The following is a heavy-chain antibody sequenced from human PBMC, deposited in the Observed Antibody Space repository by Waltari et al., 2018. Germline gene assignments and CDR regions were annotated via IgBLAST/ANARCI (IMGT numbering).Heavy chain of an antibody. CDR1: GGSISSYY. Sequence: QVQLQESGPGLVKPSETLSLTCTVSGGSISSYYWSWIRQPAGKGLEWIGRIYTSGRTNYNPSRKSRVTMSVDTSKNQFSLKLSSVTAADTAVYYCAGHDLRYYYGSGSYAFDIWGQGTMVTVSS. CDR2: IYTSGRT. CDR3: AGHDLRYYYGSGSYAFDI. V-gene: IGHV4-4*07. J-gene: IGHJ3*02. D-gene: IGHD3-10*01.